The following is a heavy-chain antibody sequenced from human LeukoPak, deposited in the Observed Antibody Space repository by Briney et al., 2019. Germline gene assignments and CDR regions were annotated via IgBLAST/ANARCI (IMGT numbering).Heavy chain of an antibody. CDR2: IWYDGSKK. Sequence: GGSLRLSCAASGFTFSSHGIHWVRQAPGKGLEWVAIIWYDGSKKYYADSVKGRFTISRDNSKNTLYLQMNSLRAEDTAVYYCARVQVVPAAWTFNYYYMDVWGKGATVTVSS. D-gene: IGHD2-2*01. CDR3: ARVQVVPAAWTFNYYYMDV. V-gene: IGHV3-30*02. J-gene: IGHJ6*03. CDR1: GFTFSSHG.